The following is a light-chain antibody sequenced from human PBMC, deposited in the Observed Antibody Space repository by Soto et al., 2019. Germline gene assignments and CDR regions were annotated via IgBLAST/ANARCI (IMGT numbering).Light chain of an antibody. CDR3: QHYHNLPPFT. J-gene: IGKJ3*01. Sequence: DIQMTQSPSSLSASVGARVSITCQASQDIRTSLRWFQQKPGRAPKLLIYGASYLETGVPSRFRGSGSGTDFTFTINSLQPEDIATYYCQHYHNLPPFTFGPGTRVDVK. CDR1: QDIRTS. V-gene: IGKV1-33*01. CDR2: GAS.